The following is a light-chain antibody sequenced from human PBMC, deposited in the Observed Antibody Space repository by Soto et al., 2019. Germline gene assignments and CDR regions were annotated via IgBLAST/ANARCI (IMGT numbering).Light chain of an antibody. J-gene: IGKJ3*01. CDR1: QSVTNNF. CDR3: QQYGTPHFT. V-gene: IGKV3-20*01. CDR2: GAS. Sequence: IVLTQSPGTLSLSPGERATLSCGASQSVTNNFLAWYQQKPGQAPRLLIYGASSRATGVPDRFSGSGSGTDFTLTISRLEPGDFAVYYCQQYGTPHFTFGPGTKVDIK.